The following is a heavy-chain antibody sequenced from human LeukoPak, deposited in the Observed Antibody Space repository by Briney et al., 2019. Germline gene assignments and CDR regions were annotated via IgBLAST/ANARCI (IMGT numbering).Heavy chain of an antibody. V-gene: IGHV4-39*01. CDR1: GGPISSSSYY. CDR3: ARRGGGYYFDY. J-gene: IGHJ4*02. CDR2: IYYSGST. Sequence: PSETLSLTCTVSGGPISSSSYYWGWIRQPPGKGLEWIGSIYYSGSTYYNPSLKSRVTISVDTSKNQFSLKLRSVPAADTAVYYCARRGGGYYFDYWGQGTLVTVSS. D-gene: IGHD3-10*01.